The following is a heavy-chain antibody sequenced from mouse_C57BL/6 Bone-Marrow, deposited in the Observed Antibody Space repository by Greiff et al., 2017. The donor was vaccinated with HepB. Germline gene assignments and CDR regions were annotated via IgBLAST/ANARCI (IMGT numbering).Heavy chain of an antibody. J-gene: IGHJ1*03. CDR2: IYPGSGNT. Sequence: VKLMESGPELVKPGASVKISCKASGYSFTSYYIHWVKQRPGQGLEWIGWIYPGSGNTKYNEKFKGKATLTADTSSSTAYMQLSSLTSEDSAVYYCARHSKDWYFDVWGTGTTVTVSS. V-gene: IGHV1-66*01. CDR3: ARHSKDWYFDV. CDR1: GYSFTSYY. D-gene: IGHD2-5*01.